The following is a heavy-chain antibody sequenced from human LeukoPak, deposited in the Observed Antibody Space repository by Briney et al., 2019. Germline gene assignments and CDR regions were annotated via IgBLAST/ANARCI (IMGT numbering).Heavy chain of an antibody. CDR3: AGRDVYDFDS. D-gene: IGHD5/OR15-5a*01. CDR1: GFTFSRYE. CDR2: ISRSGTTI. V-gene: IGHV3-48*03. Sequence: GGSLRLSCAASGFTFSRYEMNWVRQAPGKGLEWVAYISRSGTTIYYAGSVKGRFTISRDNAKNSLFLQMNSLRAEDTAVYYCAGRDVYDFDSWGQGTLVTVSS. J-gene: IGHJ4*02.